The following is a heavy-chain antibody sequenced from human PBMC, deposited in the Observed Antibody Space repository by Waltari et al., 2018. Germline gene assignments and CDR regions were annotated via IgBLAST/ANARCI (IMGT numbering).Heavy chain of an antibody. J-gene: IGHJ4*02. V-gene: IGHV3-48*03. CDR2: IISSGATI. D-gene: IGHD2-15*01. CDR1: GFPFGSYE. CDR3: ARGLTSGPDFDY. Sequence: EVQLVESGGDLVQPGGSLRLSCAASGFPFGSYEMNWVRQAPGTGLEWVSYIISSGATIYYAASVKGRFTISRDNAKNSLFLQMNSLRADDTALYYCARGLTSGPDFDYWGQGTQVTVSS.